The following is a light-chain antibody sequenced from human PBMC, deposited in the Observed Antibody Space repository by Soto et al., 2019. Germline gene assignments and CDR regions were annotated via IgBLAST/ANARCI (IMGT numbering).Light chain of an antibody. CDR3: QQYCSSPWT. CDR2: GAS. J-gene: IGKJ1*01. CDR1: QSVSSSY. V-gene: IGKV3-20*01. Sequence: EIVLTQSPGTLSLSPGERATLSCRASQSVSSSYVDWYQQKPGHAPRLLIYGASSISTGIPDRLSGSGSGTGFTLTISRLEPEDFAVYYCQQYCSSPWTFGQGTKVEIK.